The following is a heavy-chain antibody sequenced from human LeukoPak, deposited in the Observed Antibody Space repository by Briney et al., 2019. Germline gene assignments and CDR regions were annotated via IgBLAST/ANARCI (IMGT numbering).Heavy chain of an antibody. CDR1: GFIFTSYW. CDR2: IKQDGSEI. J-gene: IGHJ4*02. Sequence: GGSLRLSCAASGFIFTSYWMSWVRQAPGKGLEWVANIKQDGSEIYYVDSVKGRFTISRDNAKNSLSLQMNSLRAEDTAVYYCARQAVTMGRFYFDYWGQGTLVTVSS. V-gene: IGHV3-7*03. CDR3: ARQAVTMGRFYFDY. D-gene: IGHD6-25*01.